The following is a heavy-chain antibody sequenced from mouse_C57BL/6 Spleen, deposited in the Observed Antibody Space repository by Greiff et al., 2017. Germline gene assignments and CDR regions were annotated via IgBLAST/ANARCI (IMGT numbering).Heavy chain of an antibody. CDR3: TTRIYDGYRGNAMDY. D-gene: IGHD2-3*01. CDR2: IDPEDGDT. Sequence: EVQLQQSGAELVRPGASVKLSCTASGFNIKDYYMHWVKQRPEQGLEWIGRIDPEDGDTEYAPKFQGKATMTADTSSTTAYLQLSSLTSEDTAVYYCTTRIYDGYRGNAMDYWGQGTSVTVSS. J-gene: IGHJ4*01. CDR1: GFNIKDYY. V-gene: IGHV14-1*01.